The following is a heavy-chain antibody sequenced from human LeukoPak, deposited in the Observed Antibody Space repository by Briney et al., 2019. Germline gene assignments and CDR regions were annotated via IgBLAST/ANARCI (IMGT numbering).Heavy chain of an antibody. V-gene: IGHV3-30*03. D-gene: IGHD6-13*01. CDR1: GFTFSSYG. Sequence: GGSLRLSCAASGFTFSSYGMHWVRQAPGKGLEWVAVISYDGSNKYYADSVKGRFTISRDNSKNSLYLQMNSLRAEDTAVYYCARKNGIAAAGTPYYFDYWGQGTLVTVSS. J-gene: IGHJ4*02. CDR2: ISYDGSNK. CDR3: ARKNGIAAAGTPYYFDY.